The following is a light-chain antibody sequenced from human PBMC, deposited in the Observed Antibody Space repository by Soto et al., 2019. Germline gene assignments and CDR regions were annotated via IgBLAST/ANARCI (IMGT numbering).Light chain of an antibody. J-gene: IGLJ7*01. CDR2: SNN. CDR3: AVWDDSLNGQVV. Sequence: QPVLTQPPSASGTPGQRVTISCSGSSSNIGSNTVTWYLQLPGTAPKLLIQSNNQRPSGVPDRFSGSKSGTSASLAISGLQSEDEAHYYCAVWDDSLNGQVVFGGGTQLTVL. V-gene: IGLV1-44*01. CDR1: SSNIGSNT.